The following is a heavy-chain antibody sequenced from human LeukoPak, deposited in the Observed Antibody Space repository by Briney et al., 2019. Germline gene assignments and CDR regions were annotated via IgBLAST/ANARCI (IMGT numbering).Heavy chain of an antibody. Sequence: SQTLSLTCAISGDSLSSNSVTWNWITQSPARGREGLGRTYYRCTRYKDYAVSVRGRITVNPDTSKNQFSLHLNSVTPEDTAVYHCASRLTQYDCFDPWGQGILVTVSS. CDR3: ASRLTQYDCFDP. CDR2: TYYRCTRYK. D-gene: IGHD2-2*01. J-gene: IGHJ5*02. V-gene: IGHV6-1*01. CDR1: GDSLSSNSVT.